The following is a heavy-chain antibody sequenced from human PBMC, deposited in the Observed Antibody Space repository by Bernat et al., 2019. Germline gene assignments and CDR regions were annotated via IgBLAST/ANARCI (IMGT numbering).Heavy chain of an antibody. CDR1: GFTFSTSW. CDR2: ISNDGSRT. J-gene: IGHJ4*02. D-gene: IGHD3-10*01. Sequence: EVQLVESGGDLVQPGGSLRLSCAASGFTFSTSWMHWVRQDPGKGLVWVSRISNDGSRTEYADSVKGRFTNSRDHAKNTLYLQMNSLRAEDTAVYYCGRDPLHYLVGHWGQGTLVTVSS. V-gene: IGHV3-74*01. CDR3: GRDPLHYLVGH.